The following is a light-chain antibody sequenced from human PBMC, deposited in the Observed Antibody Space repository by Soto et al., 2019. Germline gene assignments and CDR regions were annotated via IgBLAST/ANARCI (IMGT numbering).Light chain of an antibody. CDR1: SSDVGGYNF. CDR3: SSYTSSVTYL. Sequence: QSALTQPPSASGSPGQSVTISCTGTSSDVGGYNFVSWYQQHPGKAPKLMIYEVNRRPSGVPDRFSGSKSGNTASLTIAGLQAEDEADYYCSSYTSSVTYLFGTGTKLTVL. CDR2: EVN. V-gene: IGLV2-8*01. J-gene: IGLJ1*01.